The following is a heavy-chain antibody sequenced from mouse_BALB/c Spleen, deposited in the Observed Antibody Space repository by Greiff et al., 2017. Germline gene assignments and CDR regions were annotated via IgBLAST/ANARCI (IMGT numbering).Heavy chain of an antibody. V-gene: IGHV1S56*01. CDR3: ARPYYYGSSYGAMDY. CDR2: IYPGNVNT. D-gene: IGHD1-1*01. Sequence: VQLQQSGPELVKPGASVRISCKASGYTFTSYYIHWVKQRPGQGLEWIGWIYPGNVNTKYNEKFKGKATLTADKSSSTAYMQLSSLTSEDSAVYFCARPYYYGSSYGAMDYWGQGTSVTVAS. CDR1: GYTFTSYY. J-gene: IGHJ4*01.